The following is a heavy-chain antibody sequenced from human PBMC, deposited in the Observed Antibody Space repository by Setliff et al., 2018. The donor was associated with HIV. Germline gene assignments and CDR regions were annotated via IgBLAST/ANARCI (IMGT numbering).Heavy chain of an antibody. CDR3: ARGRMATVLIRNWIDH. J-gene: IGHJ5*02. CDR2: INHSGST. CDR1: GGSLSGYY. Sequence: NPSETLSLTCAVYGGSLSGYYWTWIRQPPGKGLEWIGEINHSGSTNYNPSLNSRVTRPIDTSKNQFSLKLSSVTAADTAMYYCARGRMATVLIRNWIDHWGQGSLVTVSS. D-gene: IGHD4-4*01. V-gene: IGHV4-34*01.